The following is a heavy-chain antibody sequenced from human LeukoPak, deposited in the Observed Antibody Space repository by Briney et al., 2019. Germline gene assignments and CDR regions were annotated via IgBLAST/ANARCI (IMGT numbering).Heavy chain of an antibody. V-gene: IGHV3-48*03. D-gene: IGHD4-17*01. CDR2: ISSGGSTI. Sequence: GSLRLSCAASGFTFSSYEMNWVRQAPGKGLEWLSYISSGGSTIYYADSLKGRFTVSRDNAKNSLYLQMNSLRAEDTAVYYCARVMTRVTRLDYWGQGTLVTVSS. J-gene: IGHJ4*02. CDR3: ARVMTRVTRLDY. CDR1: GFTFSSYE.